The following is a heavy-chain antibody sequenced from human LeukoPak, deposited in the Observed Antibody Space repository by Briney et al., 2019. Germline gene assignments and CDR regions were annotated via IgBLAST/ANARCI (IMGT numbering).Heavy chain of an antibody. J-gene: IGHJ4*02. Sequence: GGSLRLSCAASGFTFSSYSMNWVRQAPGKGLEWVSSISSSSSYIYYADSAKGRFTISRDNAKNSLYLQMNSLRAEDTAVYYCVRESTFSGTTHSFDYWGQGTLVTVSS. CDR2: ISSSSSYI. CDR3: VRESTFSGTTHSFDY. D-gene: IGHD1-1*01. CDR1: GFTFSSYS. V-gene: IGHV3-21*01.